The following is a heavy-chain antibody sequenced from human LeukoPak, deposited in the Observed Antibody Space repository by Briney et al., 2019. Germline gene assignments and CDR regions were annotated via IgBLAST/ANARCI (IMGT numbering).Heavy chain of an antibody. Sequence: ASVKVSYKASGYTFTSYGISWVRQAPGQGLEWMGWVSAYNGNTNYAQKLQGRVTMTTDTSTSTAYMELRSLRSDDTAVYYCARDVLDYGDYGYFQHWGQGTLVTVSS. CDR3: ARDVLDYGDYGYFQH. CDR1: GYTFTSYG. D-gene: IGHD4-17*01. CDR2: VSAYNGNT. J-gene: IGHJ1*01. V-gene: IGHV1-18*01.